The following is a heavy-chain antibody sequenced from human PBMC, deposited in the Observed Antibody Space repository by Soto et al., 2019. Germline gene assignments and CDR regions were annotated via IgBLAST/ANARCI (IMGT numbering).Heavy chain of an antibody. CDR3: ARRPYYDFWSGDDAFDI. J-gene: IGHJ3*02. V-gene: IGHV3-11*01. D-gene: IGHD3-3*01. CDR2: ISSSGSTI. Sequence: GGSLRLSCAASGSTFSDYYMSWIRQAPGKGLEWVSYISSSGSTIYYADSVKGRFTISRDNAKNSLYLQMNSLRAEDTAVYYCARRPYYDFWSGDDAFDIWGQGTMVTVSS. CDR1: GSTFSDYY.